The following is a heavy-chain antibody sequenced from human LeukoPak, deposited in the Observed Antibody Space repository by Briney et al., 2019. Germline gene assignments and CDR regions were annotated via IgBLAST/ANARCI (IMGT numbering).Heavy chain of an antibody. D-gene: IGHD1-26*01. CDR3: ARDSMPNSGSYAFDI. CDR1: GFTFSSYA. V-gene: IGHV3-30*04. Sequence: PGRSLRLSCAASGFTFSSYAMHWVRQAPGKGLEWVAVISYDGSNKYYADSVKGRFTISRDNSKNTLYLQMNSLRAEDTAVYYCARDSMPNSGSYAFDIWGQGTMVTVSS. CDR2: ISYDGSNK. J-gene: IGHJ3*02.